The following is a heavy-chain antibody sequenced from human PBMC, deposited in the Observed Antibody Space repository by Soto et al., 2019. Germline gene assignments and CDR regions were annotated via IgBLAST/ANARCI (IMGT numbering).Heavy chain of an antibody. D-gene: IGHD3-16*01. J-gene: IGHJ5*02. CDR3: AREGEYWFDP. CDR1: GFNFSDHY. V-gene: IGHV3-11*01. Sequence: LRLSCVASGFNFSDHYMTWIRQAPGKGLEWVSSISSSGTTKEYADSVKGRFTISRDNAKNSLSLQMNSLRAEDTAVYYCAREGEYWFDPWGQGTLVTVSS. CDR2: ISSSGTTK.